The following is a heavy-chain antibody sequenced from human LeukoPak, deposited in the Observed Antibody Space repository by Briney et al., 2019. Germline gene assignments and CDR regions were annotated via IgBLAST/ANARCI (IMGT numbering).Heavy chain of an antibody. CDR2: ISAYNGNT. CDR1: GYTFTSYG. V-gene: IGHV1-18*04. CDR3: VRGLASGYGSGSYSDH. Sequence: GASVKVSCTASGYTFTSYGISWVRQAPGQGLEWMGWISAYNGNTNYAQKLQGRVTMTTDTSTSTAYMELRSLRSDDTAVYYCVRGLASGYGSGSYSDHWGQGTLVTVSS. J-gene: IGHJ5*02. D-gene: IGHD3-10*01.